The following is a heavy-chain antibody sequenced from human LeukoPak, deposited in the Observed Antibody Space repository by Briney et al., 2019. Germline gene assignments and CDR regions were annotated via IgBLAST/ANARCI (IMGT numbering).Heavy chain of an antibody. CDR2: IYSGGST. J-gene: IGHJ4*02. CDR3: ATGGYCSSTSCSIQFDY. CDR1: GFTVSSNS. Sequence: GRSLRLSCAASGFTVSSNSMSAGRQAPGKGLECVSVIYSGGSTYYADSVKGRFTISRDNSKNTLYLQMNSLRAEDTAVYYCATGGYCSSTSCSIQFDYWGQGTLVTVSS. V-gene: IGHV3-66*01. D-gene: IGHD2-2*01.